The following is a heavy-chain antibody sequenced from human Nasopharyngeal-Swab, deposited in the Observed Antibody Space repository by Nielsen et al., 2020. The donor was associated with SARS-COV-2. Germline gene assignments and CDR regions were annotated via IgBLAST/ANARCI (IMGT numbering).Heavy chain of an antibody. Sequence: GESLKISCAASGFTFDDYAMHWVRQAPGKGLEWVSAISGSGGSTYYADSVKGRFTISRDNSKNTLYLQMNRLRAEDTAVYYCAKKLENILRYFDWLLDAFDIWGQGTMVTVSS. J-gene: IGHJ3*02. CDR2: ISGSGGST. CDR1: GFTFDDYA. CDR3: AKKLENILRYFDWLLDAFDI. D-gene: IGHD3-9*01. V-gene: IGHV3-23*01.